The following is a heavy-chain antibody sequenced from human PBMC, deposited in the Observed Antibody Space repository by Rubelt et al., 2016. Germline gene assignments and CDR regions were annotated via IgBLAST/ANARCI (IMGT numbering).Heavy chain of an antibody. J-gene: IGHJ4*02. CDR2: IWSDGSNK. CDR1: TFTSYG. D-gene: IGHD2-8*01. Sequence: TFTSYGMHWVRQAPGKGLESVAVIWSDGSNKDYADSVKGRFTISRDNSKNTLYLEINSLRGEDTAVYYCARALHCTTTTCYAGNVDYWGQGTLVTVSS. CDR3: ARALHCTTTTCYAGNVDY. V-gene: IGHV3-33*01.